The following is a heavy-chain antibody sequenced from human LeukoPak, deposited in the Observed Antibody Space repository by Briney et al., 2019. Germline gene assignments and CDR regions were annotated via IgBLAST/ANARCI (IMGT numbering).Heavy chain of an antibody. CDR3: AKYRTTVTRWFDP. J-gene: IGHJ5*02. V-gene: IGHV3-21*01. CDR2: ISSSSSYI. D-gene: IGHD4-17*01. Sequence: PGGSLRLSCAASGFTFSSYSMNWVRQAPGKGLEWVSSISSSSSYIYYADSVKGRFTISRDNAKNSLYLQMNSLRAEDTAVYYCAKYRTTVTRWFDPWGQGTLVTVSS. CDR1: GFTFSSYS.